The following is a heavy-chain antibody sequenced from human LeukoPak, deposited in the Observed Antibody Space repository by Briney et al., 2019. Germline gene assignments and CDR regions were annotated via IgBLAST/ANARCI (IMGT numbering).Heavy chain of an antibody. D-gene: IGHD1-26*01. CDR2: INNNGANT. Sequence: GGSLRLSCAASGFTFSIYGMSWVRDAPGEGLEWVSGINNNGANTYYADSVKGRFTISRDNSKNTLYLQMNSLRAEDTAVYYCAKIAETSGSYGQGYDYWGQGTLVTVSS. J-gene: IGHJ4*02. V-gene: IGHV3-23*01. CDR1: GFTFSIYG. CDR3: AKIAETSGSYGQGYDY.